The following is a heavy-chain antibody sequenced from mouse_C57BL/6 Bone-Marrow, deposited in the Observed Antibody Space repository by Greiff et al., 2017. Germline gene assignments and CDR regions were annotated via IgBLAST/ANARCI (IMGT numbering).Heavy chain of an antibody. J-gene: IGHJ4*01. CDR3: AKTSTVVAGSAMDY. CDR2: ISSGSSTI. V-gene: IGHV5-17*01. D-gene: IGHD1-1*01. Sequence: DVMLVESGGGLVKPGGSLKLSCAASGFTFSDYGMHWVRQAPEKGLEWVAYISSGSSTIYYADTVKGRFTISRDNAKNTLFLQMTSLRSEDTAMYYCAKTSTVVAGSAMDYWGQGTSVTVSS. CDR1: GFTFSDYG.